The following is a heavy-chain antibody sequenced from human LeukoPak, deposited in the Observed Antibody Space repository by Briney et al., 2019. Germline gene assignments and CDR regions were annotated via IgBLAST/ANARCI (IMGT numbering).Heavy chain of an antibody. V-gene: IGHV4-34*01. Sequence: SETLSLTCAVYGGSFSGYYWSWIRQPPGKGLGWIGKINHSGSTNYNPSLKSRVPISIEMPKNQFHLTLSSLTPTDTAVNYWARGVGRMYSSSWYGGYYFYYWGQGTLVTASS. D-gene: IGHD6-13*01. CDR3: ARGVGRMYSSSWYGGYYFYY. CDR1: GGSFSGYY. J-gene: IGHJ4*02. CDR2: INHSGST.